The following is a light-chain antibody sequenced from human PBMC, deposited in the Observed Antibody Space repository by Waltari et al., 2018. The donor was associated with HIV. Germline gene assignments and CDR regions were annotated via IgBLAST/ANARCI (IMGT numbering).Light chain of an antibody. Sequence: QSALTQPASVSGSPGQSITISCTGTSSDVGSYNLVSWYQYHPGNPPKLMIYEASKRPSGVSNRFSGSKSGNTASLTISGLQAEDEADHYCCSYAGSSTLVFGGGTKLTVL. CDR1: SSDVGSYNL. CDR3: CSYAGSSTLV. J-gene: IGLJ3*02. V-gene: IGLV2-23*01. CDR2: EAS.